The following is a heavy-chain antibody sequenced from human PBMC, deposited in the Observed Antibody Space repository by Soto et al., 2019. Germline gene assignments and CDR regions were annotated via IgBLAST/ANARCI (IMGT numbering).Heavy chain of an antibody. V-gene: IGHV2-5*02. CDR1: GFSLNTDGEG. CDR2: IYWDDGE. D-gene: IGHD3-10*01. CDR3: AHSRNLITEDAQVGDFDY. J-gene: IGHJ4*02. Sequence: QITLKESGPTPVKPTQTLTLTCSFSGFSLNTDGEGVGWVRQPPGEALEWLALIYWDDGEGYSPSLKTRLTITQDPSKNQVVLIMTNMDPVDTATYYCAHSRNLITEDAQVGDFDYWGQGTLVTVSS.